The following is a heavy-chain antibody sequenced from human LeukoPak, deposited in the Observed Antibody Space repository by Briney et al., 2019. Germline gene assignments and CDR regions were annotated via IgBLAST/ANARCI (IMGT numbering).Heavy chain of an antibody. V-gene: IGHV4-39*01. CDR3: ARLDKGIKAAHFDY. CDR2: ISYSGST. J-gene: IGHJ4*02. D-gene: IGHD6-25*01. Sequence: SETLSLTCTVSGGFICSSDFNWGWIRQPPGKGLEWLGVISYSGSTYYNPSLKSRVTISVDTSKSHFSLKLSSVTAADTAIYYCARLDKGIKAAHFDYWGQGTLVTVSS. CDR1: GGFICSSDFN.